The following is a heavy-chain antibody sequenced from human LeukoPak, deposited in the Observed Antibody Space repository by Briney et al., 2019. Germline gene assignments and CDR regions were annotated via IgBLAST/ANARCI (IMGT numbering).Heavy chain of an antibody. CDR2: IYTSGST. D-gene: IGHD3-3*01. V-gene: IGHV4-4*07. CDR3: ARSLFWSSPGYYYYMDV. CDR1: GGSISSYY. Sequence: SETLSLTCTVPGGSISSYYWSWIRQPAGKGLEWIGRIYTSGSTNYNPSLKSRVTMSVDTSKNQFSLKLSSVTAADTAVYYCARSLFWSSPGYYYYMDVWGKGTTVTVSS. J-gene: IGHJ6*03.